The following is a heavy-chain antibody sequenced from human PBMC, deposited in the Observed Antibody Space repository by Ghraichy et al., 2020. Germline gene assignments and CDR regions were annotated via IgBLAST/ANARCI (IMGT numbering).Heavy chain of an antibody. CDR3: ARDCASDGSAYYPDY. V-gene: IGHV7-4-1*02. CDR1: GYIFDDYA. Sequence: ASVKVSCKASGYIFDDYAMNWVRQAPGQGLEWMGWINTNTGNPTYTQGFTGRFLFSHDTSVNTTYLQISGLRAEDTALYYCARDCASDGSAYYPDYWGQGTLVTVSS. D-gene: IGHD3-22*01. J-gene: IGHJ4*02. CDR2: INTNTGNP.